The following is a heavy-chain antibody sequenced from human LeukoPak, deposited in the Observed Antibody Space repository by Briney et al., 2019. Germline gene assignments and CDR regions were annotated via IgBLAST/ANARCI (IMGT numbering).Heavy chain of an antibody. CDR1: GYTFTTYG. Sequence: ASVKVSCKASGYTFTTYGISWVRQAPGQGLEWMGWISGYNGNTNYEQKFQGRVTMTTDTSTSTAYMELRSLRSDDTAVYYCARGSTARYYYDSSGYYRGAVDYWGQGTLVTISS. CDR2: ISGYNGNT. D-gene: IGHD3-22*01. J-gene: IGHJ4*02. V-gene: IGHV1-18*01. CDR3: ARGSTARYYYDSSGYYRGAVDY.